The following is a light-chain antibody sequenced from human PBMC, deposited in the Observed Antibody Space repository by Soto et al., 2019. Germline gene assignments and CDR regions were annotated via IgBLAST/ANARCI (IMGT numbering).Light chain of an antibody. J-gene: IGKJ5*01. V-gene: IGKV3-11*01. Sequence: EIVLTQSPATLSLSPGERATLSCRASQSVSSYLAWYQQKPGQAPRLLIYDAYNRATGIQARFSGSGSGTDFTLTIRSLEPEDFAVYYCKQRSNWPPSFGQGTRLEI. CDR3: KQRSNWPPS. CDR2: DAY. CDR1: QSVSSY.